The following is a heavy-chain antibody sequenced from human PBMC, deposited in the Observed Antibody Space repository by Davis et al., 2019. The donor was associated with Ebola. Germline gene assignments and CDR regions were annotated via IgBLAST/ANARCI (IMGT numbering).Heavy chain of an antibody. CDR3: ARGWYCSSISCYVVY. CDR2: ISSSSSTI. CDR1: GFTFSSYS. Sequence: GESLKISCAASGFTFSSYSMNWVRQAPGKGLEWVSYISSSSSTIYYADPVKGRFTISRDNAKNSLYLQMNSLRAEDTAVYYCARGWYCSSISCYVVYWGQGTLVTVSS. D-gene: IGHD2-2*01. J-gene: IGHJ4*02. V-gene: IGHV3-48*01.